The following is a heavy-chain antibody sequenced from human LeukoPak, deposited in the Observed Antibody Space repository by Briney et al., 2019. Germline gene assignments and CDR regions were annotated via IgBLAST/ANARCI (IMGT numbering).Heavy chain of an antibody. CDR3: ARVQGPMIDPGSVFDI. Sequence: SVKVSCKASGGTFSSYAISWVRQAPGQGLEWMGRIIPILGIANYAQKFQGRVTITADKSTSTAYMELSSLRSEDTAVYYCARVQGPMIDPGSVFDIWGQGTMVTVSS. D-gene: IGHD3-22*01. CDR2: IIPILGIA. CDR1: GGTFSSYA. V-gene: IGHV1-69*04. J-gene: IGHJ3*02.